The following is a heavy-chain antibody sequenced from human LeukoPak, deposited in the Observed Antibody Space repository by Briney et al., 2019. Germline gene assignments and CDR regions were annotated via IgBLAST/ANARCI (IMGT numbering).Heavy chain of an antibody. Sequence: SQTLSLTCAIFGDSVSADSATWNWIRQSPSRGLEWLGRTYYRSNRSKWSSDYALSVKSRISISPDTSKNEFFLQLNSVTPEDTAVYYCARANYRAFDIWGQGTMVTVSS. CDR2: TYYRSNRSKWSS. D-gene: IGHD5-24*01. V-gene: IGHV6-1*01. CDR3: ARANYRAFDI. J-gene: IGHJ3*02. CDR1: GDSVSADSAT.